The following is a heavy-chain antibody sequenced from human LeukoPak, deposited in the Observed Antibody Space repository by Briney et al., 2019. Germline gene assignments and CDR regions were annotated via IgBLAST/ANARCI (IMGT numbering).Heavy chain of an antibody. D-gene: IGHD3-10*01. V-gene: IGHV4-34*01. CDR2: INHSGST. CDR3: ARKLGYGSGSYYNHNWFDP. Sequence: SETLSLTCAVYGGSFSGYYWSWIRQPPGKGLEWIGEINHSGSTNYNPSLKSRVTISVDTSKNQFSLKLSSVTAADTAVYYCARKLGYGSGSYYNHNWFDPWGQGTLVTVSS. J-gene: IGHJ5*02. CDR1: GGSFSGYY.